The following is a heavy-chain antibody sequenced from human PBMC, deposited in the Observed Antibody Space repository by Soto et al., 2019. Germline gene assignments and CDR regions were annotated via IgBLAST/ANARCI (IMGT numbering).Heavy chain of an antibody. CDR3: ARDLGVDTADY. CDR2: IWYDGSNK. D-gene: IGHD5-18*01. CDR1: GFTFSSYG. J-gene: IGHJ4*02. V-gene: IGHV3-33*01. Sequence: QVQLVESGGGVVQPGRSLRLSCAASGFTFSSYGMHWVRQAPGKGLEWVAVIWYDGSNKYYADSVKGRFTISRDNSKNTLYLQMNSLRAEDTAVYYCARDLGVDTADYWGQGTLVTVSS.